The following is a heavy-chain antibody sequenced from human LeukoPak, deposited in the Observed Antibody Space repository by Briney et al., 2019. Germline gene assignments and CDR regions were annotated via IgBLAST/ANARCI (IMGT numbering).Heavy chain of an antibody. J-gene: IGHJ4*02. V-gene: IGHV3-48*03. Sequence: GGSLRLSCAASGFTFSSYEMNWVRQAPGKELEWVSYISSSGSTIYYADSVKGRFTISRDNAKNSLYLQMNSLRAEDTAVYYCAREREQQLAKSYFDYWGQGTLVTVSS. CDR1: GFTFSSYE. CDR2: ISSSGSTI. D-gene: IGHD6-13*01. CDR3: AREREQQLAKSYFDY.